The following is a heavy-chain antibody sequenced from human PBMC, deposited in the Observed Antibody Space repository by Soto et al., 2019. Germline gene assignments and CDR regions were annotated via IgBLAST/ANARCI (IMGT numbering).Heavy chain of an antibody. J-gene: IGHJ6*03. CDR3: TRRRYSSSGGGNYYMDV. Sequence: GLSIRVSRAAAGGTCVGSARRWVRQKSGKGLEWVGRIRSKANSYATAYAASVKGRFTISRDDSKNTAYLQMISLKTEDTAVYSCTRRRYSSSGGGNYYMDVWGKGTTVTVSS. CDR1: GGTCVGSA. CDR2: IRSKANSYAT. V-gene: IGHV3-73*01. D-gene: IGHD6-6*01.